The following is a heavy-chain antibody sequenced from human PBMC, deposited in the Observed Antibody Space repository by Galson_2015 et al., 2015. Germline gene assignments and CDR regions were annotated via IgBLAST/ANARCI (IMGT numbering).Heavy chain of an antibody. CDR1: GGSISSGSYY. J-gene: IGHJ4*02. CDR2: IYTSGST. CDR3: ARDTRTTAIDY. V-gene: IGHV4-61*02. D-gene: IGHD4-17*01. Sequence: TLSLTCTVSGGSISSGSYYWSWIRQPAGKGLEWIGRIYTSGSTNYNPSLKSRVTISVDTSKNQFSLKLSSVTAADTAVYYCARDTRTTAIDYWGQGTLVTVSS.